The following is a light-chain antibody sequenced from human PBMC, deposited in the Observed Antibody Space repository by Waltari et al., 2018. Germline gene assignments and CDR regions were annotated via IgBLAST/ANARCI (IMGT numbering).Light chain of an antibody. CDR2: DVS. CDR3: CSYAGSYTFV. J-gene: IGLJ1*01. V-gene: IGLV2-11*01. CDR1: SSDVGGYNY. Sequence: QSALTQPRSVSGSPGQSVTISCTGTSSDVGGYNYVSWYQQHPGKAPKRMIYDVSKRPAGVPDRCSGYKSGNTASLTISGLKAEDEADYYCCSYAGSYTFVFGTVTKVTVL.